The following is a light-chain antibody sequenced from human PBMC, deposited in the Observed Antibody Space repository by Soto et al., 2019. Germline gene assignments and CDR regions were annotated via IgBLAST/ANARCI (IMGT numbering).Light chain of an antibody. CDR3: QQSYSTPQT. Sequence: DIQMTQSPSSLSASVGDRVTITCRASQSITTYLNWYQQKPGKAPKLLISAASTLQSEVPSRFSGSGSGTDFTLTISSLQPEDFATYYCQQSYSTPQTFGRGTKVEIK. CDR1: QSITTY. J-gene: IGKJ1*01. V-gene: IGKV1-39*01. CDR2: AAS.